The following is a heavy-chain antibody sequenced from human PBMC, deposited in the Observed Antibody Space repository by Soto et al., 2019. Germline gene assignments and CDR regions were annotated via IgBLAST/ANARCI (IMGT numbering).Heavy chain of an antibody. D-gene: IGHD4-17*01. CDR1: GFTFDDYA. CDR3: ARAAVYGDYDGSWFDP. Sequence: GGSLRLSCAASGFTFDDYAMHWVRQAPGKGLEWVSSISGSSSYIEYADSVRGRFTISRDNAKNSVYLQMNSLRAEDTAVFYCARAAVYGDYDGSWFDPWGQGTLVTVSS. J-gene: IGHJ5*02. CDR2: ISGSSSYI. V-gene: IGHV3-21*01.